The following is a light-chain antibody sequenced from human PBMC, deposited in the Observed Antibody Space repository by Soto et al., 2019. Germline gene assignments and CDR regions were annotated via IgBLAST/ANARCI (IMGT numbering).Light chain of an antibody. CDR1: ISDVGGYNY. V-gene: IGLV2-14*01. J-gene: IGLJ1*01. CDR3: SSYTSSSTPYV. Sequence: QSARGQTSSVCGSPGQSITISCTGTISDVGGYNYVSWYQQHPGKAPKLMIYEVSNRPSGVSNRFSGSKSGNTASLTISGLQAEDEADYYCSSYTSSSTPYVFGTGTKVTIL. CDR2: EVS.